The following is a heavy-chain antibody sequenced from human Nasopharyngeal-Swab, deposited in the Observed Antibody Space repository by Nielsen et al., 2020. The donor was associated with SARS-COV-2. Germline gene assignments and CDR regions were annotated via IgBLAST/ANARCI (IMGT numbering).Heavy chain of an antibody. J-gene: IGHJ6*02. CDR1: GGSISSSNW. V-gene: IGHV4-4*02. CDR2: IYYSGST. Sequence: SETLSLTCAVSGGSISSSNWWSWVRQPPGKGLEWIGEIYYSGSTNYNPSLKSRVTISVDTSKNQFSLKLSSVTAADTAVYYCARSTYYDFWSGYLGGMDVWGQGTTVTVSS. D-gene: IGHD3-3*01. CDR3: ARSTYYDFWSGYLGGMDV.